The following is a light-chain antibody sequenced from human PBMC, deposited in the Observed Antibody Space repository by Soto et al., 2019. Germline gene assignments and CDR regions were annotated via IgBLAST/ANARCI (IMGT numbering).Light chain of an antibody. J-gene: IGLJ1*01. CDR2: DVT. V-gene: IGLV2-23*02. CDR3: CSYAGGTSFYV. Sequence: QSALTQPASVSGSPGQSITISCTGTSNDVGKYNLVSWYQHHPDKAPKLIIYDVTQWPSGASNRFSGSKSGNTASLTIYRLQADDEADYYCCSYAGGTSFYVFGTGTKLTVL. CDR1: SNDVGKYNL.